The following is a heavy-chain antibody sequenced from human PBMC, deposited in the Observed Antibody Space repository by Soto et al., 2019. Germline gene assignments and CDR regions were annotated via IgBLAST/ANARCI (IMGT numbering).Heavy chain of an antibody. V-gene: IGHV3-48*03. J-gene: IGHJ6*02. CDR1: GFAFSDYE. CDR2: ISSTASTI. CDR3: ARAAGIMTRGFHGMDV. Sequence: EVQLVESGGGLVQPGGSLRLSCAASGFAFSDYEMNWVRQAPGKGLEWISYISSTASTIHYADSVKGRFTTSRDNAKNSVYLQMNSLRAEDSAVYYCARAAGIMTRGFHGMDVWGQGTTVTVSS. D-gene: IGHD3-10*01.